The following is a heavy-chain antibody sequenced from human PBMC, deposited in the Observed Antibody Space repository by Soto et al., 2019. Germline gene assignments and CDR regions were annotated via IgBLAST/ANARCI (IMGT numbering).Heavy chain of an antibody. D-gene: IGHD6-19*01. CDR1: GGSVSSGSSY. CDR2: IYYSGST. Sequence: QVQLQESGPGLVKPSETLSLTCTVSGGSVSSGSSYWTWIRQPPGKGLEWIGYIYYSGSTNYSPSLNSRVTTSVDTSKNQFSLKLSSVTAADTAVYYCARAGQWLVPPDYWGQGTLVTVSS. CDR3: ARAGQWLVPPDY. V-gene: IGHV4-61*01. J-gene: IGHJ4*02.